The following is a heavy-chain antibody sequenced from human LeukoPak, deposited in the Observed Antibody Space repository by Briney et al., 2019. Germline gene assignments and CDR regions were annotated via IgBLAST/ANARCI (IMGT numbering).Heavy chain of an antibody. J-gene: IGHJ2*01. CDR3: ARGPTGYFDL. Sequence: GATVKVSCKASGYTFTSYYMHWVRHARGQGLEWMGIINPNGGSTSYAQKFQGRVTMTRDTSTSTVYMELSSLRSEDTAVYYCARGPTGYFDLWGRGTLVTVSS. CDR1: GYTFTSYY. CDR2: INPNGGST. V-gene: IGHV1-46*01.